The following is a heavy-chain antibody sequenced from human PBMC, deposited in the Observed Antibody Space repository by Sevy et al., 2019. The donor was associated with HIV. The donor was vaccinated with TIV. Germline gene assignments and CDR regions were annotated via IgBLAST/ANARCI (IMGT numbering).Heavy chain of an antibody. CDR2: IFSGSSDI. CDR3: ARFRGHISGYYSLTFDY. J-gene: IGHJ4*02. CDR1: GFTFSRYT. Sequence: GGYLRLSCATSGFTFSRYTMNWVRQAPGKGLEWVASIFSGSSDIYYADSVKGRFTSSRDNARNSLYLQMNSLRAEDTAIYYCARFRGHISGYYSLTFDYWGQGTLVIVSS. D-gene: IGHD3-22*01. V-gene: IGHV3-21*01.